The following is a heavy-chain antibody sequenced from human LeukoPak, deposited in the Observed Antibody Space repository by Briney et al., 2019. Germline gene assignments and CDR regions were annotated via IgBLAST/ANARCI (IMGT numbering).Heavy chain of an antibody. Sequence: GGSLRLSCAASGFTFSSYAMSWVRQAPGKGLEWVSAISGSGGSTYYADSVKGRFTISRDNSKNTLYLQMNSLRAEDTAVYYCAKYGYSYGGNYYGMDVWGQGTTVTVSS. J-gene: IGHJ6*02. D-gene: IGHD5-18*01. CDR3: AKYGYSYGGNYYGMDV. CDR1: GFTFSSYA. V-gene: IGHV3-23*01. CDR2: ISGSGGST.